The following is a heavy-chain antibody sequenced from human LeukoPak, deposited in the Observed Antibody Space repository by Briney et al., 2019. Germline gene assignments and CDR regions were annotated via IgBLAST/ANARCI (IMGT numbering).Heavy chain of an antibody. V-gene: IGHV3-7*03. CDR3: ATGAGCGY. D-gene: IGHD6-19*01. CDR1: GFTFSSYW. Sequence: GGSLRLSCAASGFTFSSYWMTWVRQAPGKGLEWVANIEQDGSERNYVDSVKGRFTISRDNAKNSLYLQMNTLRDEDTAVYYCATGAGCGYWGQGTLVTVSS. J-gene: IGHJ4*02. CDR2: IEQDGSER.